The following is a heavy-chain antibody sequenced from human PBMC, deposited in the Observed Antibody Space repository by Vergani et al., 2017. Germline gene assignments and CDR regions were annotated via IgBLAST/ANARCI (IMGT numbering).Heavy chain of an antibody. CDR1: GYTFTSYG. V-gene: IGHV1-18*01. J-gene: IGHJ6*03. CDR3: ARAVQYCTSTSCYPTYYYYMDV. CDR2: ISGYNGNT. D-gene: IGHD2-2*01. Sequence: QVQLVQSGAEVKKPGASVKVSCKASGYTFTSYGISWVRQAPGQGLEWMGWISGYNGNTHYVGNFQGRVNMTTDTATSTAYMELRSLRADDTAVYYCARAVQYCTSTSCYPTYYYYMDVWGKXP.